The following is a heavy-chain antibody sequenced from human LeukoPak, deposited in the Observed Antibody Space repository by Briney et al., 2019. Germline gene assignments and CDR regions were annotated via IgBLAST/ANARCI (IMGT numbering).Heavy chain of an antibody. CDR1: GYTFTGYY. J-gene: IGHJ4*02. CDR2: INPNSGGT. CDR3: ARVGARHTGGN. Sequence: GASVKVSCKASGYTFTGYYMHWVRQAPGQGLEWMGWINPNSGGTNYPQKFQGRVTMTRDTSISTAYMELSRLRSDDTAVYYCARVGARHTGGNWGQGTLVTVSS. D-gene: IGHD3-16*01. V-gene: IGHV1-2*02.